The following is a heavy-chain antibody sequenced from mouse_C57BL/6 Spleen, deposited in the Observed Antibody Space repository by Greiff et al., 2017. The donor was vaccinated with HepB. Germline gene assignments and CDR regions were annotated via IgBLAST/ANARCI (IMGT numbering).Heavy chain of an antibody. CDR3: ASYDGYYVWFAY. CDR1: GYSITSGYY. D-gene: IGHD2-3*01. J-gene: IGHJ3*01. V-gene: IGHV3-6*01. CDR2: ISYDGSN. Sequence: ESGPGLVKPSQSLSLTCSVTGYSITSGYYWNWIRQFPGNKLEWMGYISYDGSNNYNPSLKNRISITRDTSKNQFFLKLNPVTTEDTATYYCASYDGYYVWFAYWGQGTLVTVSA.